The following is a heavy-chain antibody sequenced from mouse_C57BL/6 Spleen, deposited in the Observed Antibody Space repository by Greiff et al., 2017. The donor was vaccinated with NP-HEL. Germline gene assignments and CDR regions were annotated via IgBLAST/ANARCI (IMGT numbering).Heavy chain of an antibody. J-gene: IGHJ4*01. CDR2: IDPETGGT. CDR3: TRYDSNYVDAMDY. D-gene: IGHD2-5*01. CDR1: GYTFTDYE. V-gene: IGHV1-15*01. Sequence: QVQLQQSGAELVRPGASVTLSCKASGYTFTDYEMHWVKQTPVHGLEWIGAIDPETGGTAYNQKFKGKAILTADKSSSTAYMELRSLTSEDSAVYYCTRYDSNYVDAMDYWGQGTSVTVSS.